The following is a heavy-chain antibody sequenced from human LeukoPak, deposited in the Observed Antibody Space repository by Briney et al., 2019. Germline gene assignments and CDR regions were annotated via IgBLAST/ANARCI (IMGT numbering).Heavy chain of an antibody. D-gene: IGHD5-12*01. V-gene: IGHV3-30-3*01. CDR2: ISYDGSDK. J-gene: IGHJ4*02. CDR1: GFTFSSYA. Sequence: GGSLRLSCAASGFTFSSYAMHWVRQAPGKGLEWVALISYDGSDKYYADSVKGRFTISRDNSKDTLYLQMNSLRTEDTAVYYCARSRTVSGYDYVYWGQGTLVTVSS. CDR3: ARSRTVSGYDYVY.